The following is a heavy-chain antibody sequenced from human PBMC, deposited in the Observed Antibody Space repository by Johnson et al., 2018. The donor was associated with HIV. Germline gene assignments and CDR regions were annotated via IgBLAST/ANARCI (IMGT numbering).Heavy chain of an antibody. CDR1: GFTFSDYY. CDR2: ISSTGNTL. Sequence: QVRLVESGGGLVKPGGSLTLSCAASGFTFSDYYVSWVRQAPGKGLEWVSYISSTGNTLYSADSVQGRFTISRDNAKNSLYLQMNSLRAEDTAVYYCARSKDCSGGSCPDGFDIWGQGTMVIVS. CDR3: ARSKDCSGGSCPDGFDI. V-gene: IGHV3-11*04. D-gene: IGHD2-15*01. J-gene: IGHJ3*02.